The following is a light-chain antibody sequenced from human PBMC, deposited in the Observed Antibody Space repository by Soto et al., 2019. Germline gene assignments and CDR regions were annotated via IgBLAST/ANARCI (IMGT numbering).Light chain of an antibody. V-gene: IGLV2-14*01. CDR1: SSDVGGYNY. Sequence: QSALTQPASVSGSPGQSITISCTGTSSDVGGYNYVSWYQQYPGKAPKLMIYEVTHRPSGVSNRFSGSKSGNTASLTISGLQAEDEAKYYCSSYRSTCVYVFGTGTKLTVL. CDR2: EVT. J-gene: IGLJ1*01. CDR3: SSYRSTCVYV.